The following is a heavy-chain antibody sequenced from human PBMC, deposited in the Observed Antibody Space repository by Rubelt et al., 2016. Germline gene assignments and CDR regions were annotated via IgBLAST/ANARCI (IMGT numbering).Heavy chain of an antibody. CDR2: MYYTGNT. D-gene: IGHD3-16*01. Sequence: VQLLQSGPGLVKPSETLSLTCTVSGGSISPFSWSWIRQPPGKGLAWLGYMYYTGNTNYNSSLRSRLSISLDTSGNRFSLTLTSVTAADTAMYYCARHQGDLFEIDYWGQGTLVTVSS. V-gene: IGHV4-59*08. CDR1: GGSISPFS. CDR3: ARHQGDLFEIDY. J-gene: IGHJ4*02.